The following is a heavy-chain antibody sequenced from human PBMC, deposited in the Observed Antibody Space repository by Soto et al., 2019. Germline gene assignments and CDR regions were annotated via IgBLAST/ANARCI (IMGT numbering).Heavy chain of an antibody. J-gene: IGHJ6*03. Sequence: PSETLSLTCAVYGGSFTGYYWSWVRQPPGKGLEWIGEINHRGGTSYSPSLKSRVTILADTSKNQFSLKLTSVTAADTAVYYCARGRATEATFYYSYYMDVWVKGTSVTVSS. CDR3: ARGRATEATFYYSYYMDV. CDR2: INHRGGT. CDR1: GGSFTGYY. D-gene: IGHD1-26*01. V-gene: IGHV4-34*01.